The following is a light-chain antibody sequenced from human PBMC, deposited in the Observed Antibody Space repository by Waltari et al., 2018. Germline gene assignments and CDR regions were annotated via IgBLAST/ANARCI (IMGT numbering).Light chain of an antibody. Sequence: DIRMTQSPSSLSASVGDRVTITCQASQDISNYLNWYQQKPGKAPKLLIYDASNLETGVPSRFSGSGSGTDFTFTISSLQPEDIATYSCQQYDNLLGITFGQGTRLEIK. V-gene: IGKV1-33*01. J-gene: IGKJ5*01. CDR2: DAS. CDR1: QDISNY. CDR3: QQYDNLLGIT.